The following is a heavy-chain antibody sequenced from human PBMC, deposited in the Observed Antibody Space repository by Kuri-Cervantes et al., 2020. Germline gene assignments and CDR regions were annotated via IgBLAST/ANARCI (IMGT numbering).Heavy chain of an antibody. CDR3: ARVRRGRDGYNYPDY. CDR1: GFTFSSYD. V-gene: IGHV3-13*01. Sequence: GESLKISCAASGFTFSSYDMHRVRQVIGKGLEWVSAIGIVGDTYYPGSVKGRFTISRENAKNSLYLQMNSLRAGDTAVYYCARVRRGRDGYNYPDYWGQGTLVTVSS. J-gene: IGHJ4*02. D-gene: IGHD5-24*01. CDR2: IGIVGDT.